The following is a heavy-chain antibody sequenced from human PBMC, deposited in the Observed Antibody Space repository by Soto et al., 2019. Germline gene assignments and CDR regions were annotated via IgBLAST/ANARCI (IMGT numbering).Heavy chain of an antibody. CDR3: AREFSDYAGY. D-gene: IGHD4-17*01. J-gene: IGHJ4*02. CDR2: MNPNNGDT. V-gene: IGHV1-8*02. Sequence: EASVKVSCKASGYTFTSYGISWVRQAAGQGLEWMGWMNPNNGDTAYAQKFQGRVTMTRGTSISTAYMELTSLRSEDTAVYYCAREFSDYAGYWGQGTLVTVSS. CDR1: GYTFTSYG.